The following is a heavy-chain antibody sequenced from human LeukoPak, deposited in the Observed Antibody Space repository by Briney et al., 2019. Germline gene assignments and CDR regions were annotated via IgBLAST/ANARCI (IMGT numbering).Heavy chain of an antibody. J-gene: IGHJ4*02. CDR3: ARRTYFYDSSGYYFDY. CDR2: IYYSGST. V-gene: IGHV4-59*01. CDR1: GGSISSYY. Sequence: SETLSLTCTVSGGSISSYYWSWIRQPPGKGLECIGYIYYSGSTNYNPSLKSRVTISVDTSKNQFSLKLSSVTAADTAVYYSARRTYFYDSSGYYFDYWGQGTLVTVSS. D-gene: IGHD3-22*01.